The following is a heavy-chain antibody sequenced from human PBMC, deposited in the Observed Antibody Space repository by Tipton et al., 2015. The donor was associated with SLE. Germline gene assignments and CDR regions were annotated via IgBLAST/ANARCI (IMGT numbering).Heavy chain of an antibody. CDR2: ISTKNGNT. CDR1: GYMFANYG. V-gene: IGHV1-18*01. J-gene: IGHJ6*03. CDR3: ARVVYCSSTSCYKAYYYMDV. Sequence: QVQLVQSGDEMKKPGASVKVSCKASGYMFANYGISWVRQAPGQGLEWMGWISTKNGNTNYAQNFQGRVTMTADTSTNTAYMELRSLRPDDTAVFYCARVVYCSSTSCYKAYYYMDVWGKGTTVTVSS. D-gene: IGHD2-2*02.